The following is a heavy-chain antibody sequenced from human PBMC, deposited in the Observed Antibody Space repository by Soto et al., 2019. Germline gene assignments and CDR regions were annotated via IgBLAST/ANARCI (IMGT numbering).Heavy chain of an antibody. V-gene: IGHV1-69*13. CDR2: IIPIFGTA. D-gene: IGHD2-15*01. CDR1: GGTFSSYA. J-gene: IGHJ4*02. Sequence: SVKVSWKASGGTFSSYAISWVRQAPGQGLEWMGGIIPIFGTANYAQKFQGRVTITADESTSTAYMELSSLRSEDTAVYYCAKEISPSGDSCWDDWGQGTLVTVSS. CDR3: AKEISPSGDSCWDD.